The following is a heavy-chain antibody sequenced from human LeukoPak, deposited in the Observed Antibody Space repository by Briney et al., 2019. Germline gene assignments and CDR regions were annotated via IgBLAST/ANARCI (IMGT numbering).Heavy chain of an antibody. CDR2: INPNSGGT. D-gene: IGHD1-1*01. J-gene: IGHJ5*02. Sequence: ASVKVSCRASGYTFTGYYMHWVRQAPGQGLEWMGWINPNSGGTNYAQKIQGRVTMTRDTSISTAYMELSRLRSDDTAVYYCAITTGTTRISFDPWGQGTLVTVSS. CDR3: AITTGTTRISFDP. V-gene: IGHV1-2*02. CDR1: GYTFTGYY.